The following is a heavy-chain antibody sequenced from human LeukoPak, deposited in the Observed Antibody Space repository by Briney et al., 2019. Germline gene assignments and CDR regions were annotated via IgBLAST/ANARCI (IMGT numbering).Heavy chain of an antibody. J-gene: IGHJ4*02. CDR1: GFTFSNYN. Sequence: GGSLRLSFAASGFTFSNYNMNWVRPAPGKGLDWVSSITSSSTYIYYAASVKGRFTISRDNAKNSLYLQMTSLRAEDTALYYCARRVYYYDTSPTLLGMGFDYWGQGTLVTVSS. CDR3: ARRVYYYDTSPTLLGMGFDY. CDR2: ITSSSTYI. V-gene: IGHV3-21*04. D-gene: IGHD3-22*01.